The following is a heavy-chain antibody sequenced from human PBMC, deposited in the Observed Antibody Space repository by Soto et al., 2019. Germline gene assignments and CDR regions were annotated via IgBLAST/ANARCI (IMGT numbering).Heavy chain of an antibody. J-gene: IGHJ5*02. CDR1: GGTFSSYA. CDR3: AREHSIMVRGELHNWFDP. D-gene: IGHD3-10*01. Sequence: QVQLVQSGAEVQKPGSSVKVSCKASGGTFSSYAISWVRQAPGQGLEWMGGIIPIFGTANYAQKFQGRVTITADKSTSTAYMELSSLRSEDTAVYYCAREHSIMVRGELHNWFDPWGQGTLVTVSS. CDR2: IIPIFGTA. V-gene: IGHV1-69*06.